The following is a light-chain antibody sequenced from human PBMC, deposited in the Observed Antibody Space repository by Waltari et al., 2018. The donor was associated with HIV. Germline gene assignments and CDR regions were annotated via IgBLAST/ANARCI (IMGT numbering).Light chain of an antibody. CDR2: SNN. CDR3: AAWDDSLNGPGVV. V-gene: IGLV1-44*01. Sequence: QSVLTQPPSASGTPGQRVTISCSGSSSNIGSNTVNWYQQLPGTAPKTLIYSNNHRPSGVPDLFSGSKSGTSASLAISGLQSEDEADYYCAAWDDSLNGPGVVFGGGTKLTVL. CDR1: SSNIGSNT. J-gene: IGLJ2*01.